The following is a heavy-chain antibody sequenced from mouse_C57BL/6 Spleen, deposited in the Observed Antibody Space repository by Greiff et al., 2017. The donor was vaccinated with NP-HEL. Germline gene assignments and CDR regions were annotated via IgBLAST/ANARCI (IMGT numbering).Heavy chain of an antibody. Sequence: VQLQQSGAELVRPGASVKLSCTASGFNLKDDYMHWVKQRPEQGLEWIGWLDPENGDTEYASKFQGKATITADTSSNTAYLQLSSLTSEDTAVYYCTTTGRCAYWGQGTLVTVSA. J-gene: IGHJ3*01. CDR2: LDPENGDT. CDR3: TTTGRCAY. CDR1: GFNLKDDY. V-gene: IGHV14-4*01.